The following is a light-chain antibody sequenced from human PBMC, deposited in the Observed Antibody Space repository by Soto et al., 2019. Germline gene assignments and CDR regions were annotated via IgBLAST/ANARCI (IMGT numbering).Light chain of an antibody. V-gene: IGKV3-20*01. Sequence: EIVLPQSPGTLSLSPGERAPLSCRASQSVSSSYLAWYQQKPGQAPRLLIYGASSRATGIPDRFSGSGSGTDFTLTISRLEPEDFAVYYCQHYGSSPLTFGQGTRLEIK. CDR3: QHYGSSPLT. J-gene: IGKJ5*01. CDR2: GAS. CDR1: QSVSSSY.